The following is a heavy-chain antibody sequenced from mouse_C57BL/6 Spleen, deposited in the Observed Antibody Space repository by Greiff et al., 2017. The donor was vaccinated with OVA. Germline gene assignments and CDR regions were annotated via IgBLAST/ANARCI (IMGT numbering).Heavy chain of an antibody. CDR2: IRYSGST. V-gene: IGHV3-1*01. CDR3: ARDYYGNYAMDY. D-gene: IGHD1-1*01. CDR1: GYSITSGYD. Sequence: DVKLQESGPGMVKPSQSLSLTCTVTGYSITSGYDWHWIRHFPGNILEWMGYIRYSGSTNYNPSLKSRISITHDTSKNHFFLKLNSVTTEDTATYYCARDYYGNYAMDYWGQGTSVTVSS. J-gene: IGHJ4*01.